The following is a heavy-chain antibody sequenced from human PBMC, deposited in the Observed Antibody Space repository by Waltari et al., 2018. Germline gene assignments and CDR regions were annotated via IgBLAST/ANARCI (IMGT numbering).Heavy chain of an antibody. Sequence: IHLVQSGAEVKDPGTSVRVSCKSSGYIFHHYGNCWVRQAPGQWLEWMGWISAYNGNTQYAPKFEGRVTMTTDTSTSTAYMELRSLRFDDTAVYYCAKDADYGSGSNHFDYWGQGTLVTVSS. V-gene: IGHV1-18*01. D-gene: IGHD3-10*01. CDR2: ISAYNGNT. J-gene: IGHJ4*02. CDR3: AKDADYGSGSNHFDY. CDR1: GYIFHHYG.